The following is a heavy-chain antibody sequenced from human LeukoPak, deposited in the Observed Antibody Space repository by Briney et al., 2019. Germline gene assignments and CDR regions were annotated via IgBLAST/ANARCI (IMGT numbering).Heavy chain of an antibody. CDR3: AKEPWYSSGSEAGYFDY. D-gene: IGHD6-19*01. Sequence: PGGSLRLSCAASGFTFSSYAMSWVRQAPGKGLEWVSAISGSGGSTYYADSVKGRFTISRDNSKNTLYLQMNSLRAEDTAVYYCAKEPWYSSGSEAGYFDYWGQGTLVTVSS. CDR1: GFTFSSYA. V-gene: IGHV3-23*01. CDR2: ISGSGGST. J-gene: IGHJ4*02.